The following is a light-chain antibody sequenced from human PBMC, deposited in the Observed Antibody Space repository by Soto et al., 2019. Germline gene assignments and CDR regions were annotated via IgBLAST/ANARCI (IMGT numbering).Light chain of an antibody. CDR1: SSNFGGNT. CDR2: SNN. Sequence: QSVLTQPPSASGTPGQRVIISCSGSSSNFGGNTANWYQQFPGTAPKVLIYSNNQRPSGVPDRFSGSKSGTSASLAISGLQSEDAADYYCAAWDDSLNGWVFGGGTKLTVL. J-gene: IGLJ3*02. CDR3: AAWDDSLNGWV. V-gene: IGLV1-44*01.